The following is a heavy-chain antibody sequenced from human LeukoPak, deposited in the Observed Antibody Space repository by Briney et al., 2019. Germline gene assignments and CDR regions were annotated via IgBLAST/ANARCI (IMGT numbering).Heavy chain of an antibody. CDR3: ARDPHIVVVPAAILDY. CDR1: GFTFSSYA. CDR2: ISYDGSNK. D-gene: IGHD2-2*01. V-gene: IGHV3-30-3*01. Sequence: PGRSLRLSCAASGFTFSSYAMHWVRQAPGKGLEWVTVISYDGSNKYYADSVKGRFTISRDNSKNTLYLQMNSLRAEDTAVYYCARDPHIVVVPAAILDYWGQGTLVTVSS. J-gene: IGHJ4*02.